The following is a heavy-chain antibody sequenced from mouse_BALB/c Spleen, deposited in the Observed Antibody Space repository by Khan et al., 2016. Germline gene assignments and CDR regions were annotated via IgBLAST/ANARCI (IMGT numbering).Heavy chain of an antibody. V-gene: IGHV14-3*02. J-gene: IGHJ4*01. CDR3: ARGGVRRFYAMDY. Sequence: VQLQQPGAELVKPGASVKLSCTASGFNIKDTYMHWVKQRPEQGLEWIGRIDPANGNTKYDPKFQGKATITADTSSNTAYLQLSSLTSEDTAVYYCARGGVRRFYAMDYWGQGTSVTVSS. CDR2: IDPANGNT. D-gene: IGHD2-14*01. CDR1: GFNIKDTY.